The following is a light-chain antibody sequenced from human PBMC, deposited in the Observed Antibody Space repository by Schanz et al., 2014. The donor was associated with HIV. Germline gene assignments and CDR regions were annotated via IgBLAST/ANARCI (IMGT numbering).Light chain of an antibody. Sequence: QSVLTQPPSASGTPGQRVTISCSGSSSSIGFNTINWYQHLPGTAPKLIMYNSYHRPSGVPDRFSGSKSGTSASLAISGLQSEDEADYYCAVWDDSLNGVVFGGGTQLTVL. J-gene: IGLJ2*01. CDR3: AVWDDSLNGVV. CDR2: NSY. V-gene: IGLV1-44*01. CDR1: SSSIGFNT.